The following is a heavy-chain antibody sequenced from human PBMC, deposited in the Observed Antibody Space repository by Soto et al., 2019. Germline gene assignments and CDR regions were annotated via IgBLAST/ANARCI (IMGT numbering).Heavy chain of an antibody. Sequence: QITLNESGPTLVKPMQTLTLTCNFSGFSLDSTAVGVGWLRQPPGKALECLALISWDGDKRYNPSLTNRVIITKDPCKDRVVLPRTDMGPADTGTYFCGHFILGGTVVRGVTFDLWGQGVLVTVSS. CDR1: GFSLDSTAVG. D-gene: IGHD3-10*01. CDR2: ISWDGDK. J-gene: IGHJ4*02. V-gene: IGHV2-5*02. CDR3: GHFILGGTVVRGVTFDL.